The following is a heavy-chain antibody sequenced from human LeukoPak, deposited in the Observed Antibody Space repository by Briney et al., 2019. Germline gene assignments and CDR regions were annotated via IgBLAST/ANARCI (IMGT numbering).Heavy chain of an antibody. CDR1: GGSISSGGYC. CDR3: ARLLNWNDVAYAFDI. V-gene: IGHV4-31*03. CDR2: IYYSGST. D-gene: IGHD1-20*01. Sequence: PSETLSLTCTVSGGSISSGGYCWSWIRQHPGKGLEWIGYIYYSGSTYYNPSLKSRVTISVDTSKNQFSLKLSSVTAADTAVYYCARLLNWNDVAYAFDIWGQGTMVTVSS. J-gene: IGHJ3*02.